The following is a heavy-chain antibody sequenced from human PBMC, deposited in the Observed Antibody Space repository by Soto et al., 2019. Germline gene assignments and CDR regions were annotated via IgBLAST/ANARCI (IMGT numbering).Heavy chain of an antibody. V-gene: IGHV5-51*01. D-gene: IGHD3-22*01. CDR3: ARHRSYQHDSSGYLTIYGMDV. CDR2: IYPGDSDT. Sequence: GESLKISCKGSGYSFISNWIGWVRQMPGKGLEWMASIYPGDSDTRYSPSFQGQVTISADKSISTAYLQWSSLKASDTAVYYCARHRSYQHDSSGYLTIYGMDVWGQGTTVTVSS. J-gene: IGHJ6*02. CDR1: GYSFISNW.